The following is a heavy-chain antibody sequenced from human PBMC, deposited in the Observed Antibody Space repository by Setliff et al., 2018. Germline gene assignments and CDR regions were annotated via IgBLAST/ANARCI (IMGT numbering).Heavy chain of an antibody. CDR2: IFYDGNT. D-gene: IGHD1-1*01. V-gene: IGHV4-38-2*01. CDR1: GYYIRSGYY. CDR3: ATLRTSTHFDY. Sequence: LSLTCVVSGYYIRSGYYWGWIRQHPGKGLEWIGSIFYDGNTFYNPSLKSRVTVSVDTSKNQFSLKLSSVTAADTAVYYCATLRTSTHFDYWGQGTLVTVSS. J-gene: IGHJ4*02.